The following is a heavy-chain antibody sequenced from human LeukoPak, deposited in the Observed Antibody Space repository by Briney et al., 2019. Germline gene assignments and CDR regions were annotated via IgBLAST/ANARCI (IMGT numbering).Heavy chain of an antibody. J-gene: IGHJ6*02. V-gene: IGHV3-48*03. CDR1: GFTFSNYD. Sequence: GGSLRLSCGASGFTFSNYDVNWVRQAPGKGLEWVSYISSSGYTIYYADSVKGRFTISRDNARNSLFLQMNTLRAEDTAVYLCARDFDFWSGGGGLDVWSQGTTVIVSS. CDR2: ISSSGYTI. D-gene: IGHD3-3*01. CDR3: ARDFDFWSGGGGLDV.